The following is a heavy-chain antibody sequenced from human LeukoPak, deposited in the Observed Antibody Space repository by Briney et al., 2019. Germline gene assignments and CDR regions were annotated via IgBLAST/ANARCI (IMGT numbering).Heavy chain of an antibody. Sequence: TLRVSCAAAGVAFTRYTICLVRQAPGKGLEYFSGISGDGDNTFYANSVKGRFTISRDNSKNKLYLQMGRRSAEDMAVYYCARRGGGDSDYYFDYWGQGTLVTVSS. V-gene: IGHV3-64*01. CDR3: ARRGGGDSDYYFDY. J-gene: IGHJ4*02. CDR2: ISGDGDNT. D-gene: IGHD4-17*01. CDR1: GVAFTRYT.